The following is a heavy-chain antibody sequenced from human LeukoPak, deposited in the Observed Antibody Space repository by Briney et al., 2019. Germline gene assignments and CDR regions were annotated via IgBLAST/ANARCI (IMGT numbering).Heavy chain of an antibody. CDR3: ARQTAHGYYFDY. D-gene: IGHD5-18*01. Sequence: SETLSLTCAVYGGSFSGYYWSWIRQPPGKGLEWIGYIYYSGSTNYNPSLKSRVTISVDTSKNQFSLKLSSVTAADTAVYYCARQTAHGYYFDYWGQGTLVTVSS. V-gene: IGHV4-59*08. CDR1: GGSFSGYY. J-gene: IGHJ4*02. CDR2: IYYSGST.